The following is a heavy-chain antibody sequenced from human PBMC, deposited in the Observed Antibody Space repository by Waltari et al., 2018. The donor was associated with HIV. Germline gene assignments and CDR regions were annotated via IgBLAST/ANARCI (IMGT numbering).Heavy chain of an antibody. J-gene: IGHJ4*02. D-gene: IGHD4-17*01. CDR2: VIPVFGTL. CDR3: STSRQNNSYASDYGAYLLAS. Sequence: VQLVQSGAEVKRPGSSVKVSCQASGGTFNRYSVSWVRPAPGHGLDWMGGVIPVFGTLNYAQKFKDRLTLIADEAKGTAYMELTNLRSEDTALYYCSTSRQNNSYASDYGAYLLASWGQGTLVTVSS. CDR1: GGTFNRYS. V-gene: IGHV1-69*12.